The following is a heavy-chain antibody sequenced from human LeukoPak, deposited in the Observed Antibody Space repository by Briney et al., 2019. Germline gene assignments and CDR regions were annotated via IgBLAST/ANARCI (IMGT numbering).Heavy chain of an antibody. CDR2: IIPIFGTA. CDR1: GYTFTSYY. V-gene: IGHV1-69*13. J-gene: IGHJ6*03. CDR3: ASTGYCSSTSCYTQYYYYYMDV. D-gene: IGHD2-2*02. Sequence: SVKVSCKASGYTFTSYYMHWVRQAPGQGLEWMGGIIPIFGTANYAQKFQGRVTITADESTSTAYMELSSLRSEDTAVYYCASTGYCSSTSCYTQYYYYYMDVWGKGTTVTVSS.